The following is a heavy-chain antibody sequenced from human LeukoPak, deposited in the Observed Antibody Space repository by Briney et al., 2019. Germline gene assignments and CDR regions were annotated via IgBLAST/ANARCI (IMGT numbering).Heavy chain of an antibody. D-gene: IGHD4-17*01. CDR3: AKDLDAKTTVTTGDHAFDI. Sequence: PGGSLRLSCAASGFTFSSYSMNWVRQAPGKGLEWVSSISSSSSYIYYADSVKGRFTISRDNSKNTLYLQMNSLRAEDTAVYYCAKDLDAKTTVTTGDHAFDIWGQGTMVTVSS. V-gene: IGHV3-21*04. CDR1: GFTFSSYS. J-gene: IGHJ3*02. CDR2: ISSSSSYI.